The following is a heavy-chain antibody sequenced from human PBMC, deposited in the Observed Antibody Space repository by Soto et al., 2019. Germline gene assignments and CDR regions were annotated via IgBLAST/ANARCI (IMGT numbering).Heavy chain of an antibody. J-gene: IGHJ4*02. D-gene: IGHD2-21*02. CDR1: GNTFTSYA. CDR2: INAGNGNT. CDR3: ARAWVVVTAPDY. Sequence: VQLVQSGAEEKKPGASAKVSCKASGNTFTSYAMHWVRQAPGQRLEWMGWINAGNGNTKYSQKFQGRVTITRDTSASTAYMELSSLRSEDTAVYYCARAWVVVTAPDYWGQGTLVTVSS. V-gene: IGHV1-3*05.